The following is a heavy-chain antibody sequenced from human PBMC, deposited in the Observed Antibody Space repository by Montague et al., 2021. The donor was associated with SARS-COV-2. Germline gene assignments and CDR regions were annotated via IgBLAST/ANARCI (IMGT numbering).Heavy chain of an antibody. V-gene: IGHV3-7*01. CDR2: IKQDGSEK. CDR1: GFTFSSYW. CDR3: AREDYDILTGYYSPYYYYGMDV. Sequence: SLRLSCAASGFTFSSYWMNWVRQAPGKGLEWVANIKQDGSEKYFVDSVKGRFTISRDNAQNSLYLQMNSLGAEDTAVYYCAREDYDILTGYYSPYYYYGMDVWGQGTTVTVSS. D-gene: IGHD3-9*01. J-gene: IGHJ6*02.